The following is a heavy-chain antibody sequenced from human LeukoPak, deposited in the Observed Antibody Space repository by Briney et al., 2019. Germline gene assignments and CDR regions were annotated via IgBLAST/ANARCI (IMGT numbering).Heavy chain of an antibody. D-gene: IGHD6-6*01. CDR2: IYHSGST. CDR3: ARASSSFYGMDV. CDR1: GGSISSGGYS. Sequence: SETLSLTCAVSGGSISSGGYSWSWIRQPPGKGLEWIGYIYHSGSTYYNPSLKSRVTISVDRSKNQFSLELSSVTAADTAVYYCARASSSFYGMDVWGQGTTVTVSS. V-gene: IGHV4-30-2*01. J-gene: IGHJ6*02.